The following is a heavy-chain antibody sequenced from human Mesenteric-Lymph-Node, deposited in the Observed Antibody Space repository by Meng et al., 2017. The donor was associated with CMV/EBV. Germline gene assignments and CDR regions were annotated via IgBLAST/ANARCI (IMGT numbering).Heavy chain of an antibody. CDR2: LTPKSGKT. D-gene: IGHD3-22*01. CDR3: ARGGDGPNYYGSRGFAI. V-gene: IGHV1-8*03. CDR1: SIFTNDD. J-gene: IGHJ4*02. Sequence: SIFTNDDINWVRQAPGQGLEWMGWLTPKSGKTGCTQKFQGRVTFTRDTSITTAYMELSDLRSEDTAVYFCARGGDGPNYYGSRGFAIWGQGTLVTVSS.